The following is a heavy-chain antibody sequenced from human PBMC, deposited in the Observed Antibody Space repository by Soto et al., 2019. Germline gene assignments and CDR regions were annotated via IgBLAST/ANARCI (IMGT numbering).Heavy chain of an antibody. J-gene: IGHJ6*02. CDR2: IFYDESKE. D-gene: IGHD6-6*01. CDR1: GFTFRQYG. CDR3: ARDAAARDGRGGMDV. Sequence: QVQLLESGGGVVQPGRSLRLSCAASGFTFRQYGMHWVRQAPGKGLEWVAVIFYDESKEYYADSVRGRFTISRDNSNNMLYLQMNSLRGEDTALYYCARDAAARDGRGGMDVWGQGTTVTVS. V-gene: IGHV3-33*01.